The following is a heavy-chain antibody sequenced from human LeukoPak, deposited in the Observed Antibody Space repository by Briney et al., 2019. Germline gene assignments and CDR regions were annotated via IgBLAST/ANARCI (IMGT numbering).Heavy chain of an antibody. J-gene: IGHJ6*03. CDR3: AKAPTGYYYYYMDV. Sequence: GGSLRLSCAASGFTFSSYGMHWVRQAPGKGLEWVAFIRYDGSNKYYADSVKGRFTISRDNSKNTLYLQMNSLRAEDTALYYCAKAPTGYYYYYMDVWGKGTTVTASS. CDR2: IRYDGSNK. V-gene: IGHV3-30*02. D-gene: IGHD1-14*01. CDR1: GFTFSSYG.